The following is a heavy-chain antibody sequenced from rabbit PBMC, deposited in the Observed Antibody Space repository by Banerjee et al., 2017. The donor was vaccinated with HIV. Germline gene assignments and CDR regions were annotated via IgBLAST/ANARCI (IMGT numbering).Heavy chain of an antibody. CDR3: ARGDPDYGVYQYFNL. CDR2: INTSSGNP. D-gene: IGHD2-1*01. CDR1: GFSFSNKYV. Sequence: QEQLEESGGDLVKPEGSLTLTCKASGFSFSNKYVMCWVRQAPGKGLEWIACINTSSGNPVSASWAKGRFTISKTSSTTVTLQMTSLTAADTATYFCARGDPDYGVYQYFNLWGQGTLVTVS. J-gene: IGHJ4*01. V-gene: IGHV1S45*01.